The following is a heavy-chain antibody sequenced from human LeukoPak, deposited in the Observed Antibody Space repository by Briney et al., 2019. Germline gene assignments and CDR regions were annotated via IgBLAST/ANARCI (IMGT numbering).Heavy chain of an antibody. Sequence: PGGSLRLSCAASGFTVSSNYISWVRQAPGKGLEWVSVIYSGGSTYYADSVKGRFTISRDNSKNTLYLQMNSLRAEDTAVYYCARSPDYGGNPDYYYYYYMDVWGKGTTVTVSS. CDR3: ARSPDYGGNPDYYYYYYMDV. CDR2: IYSGGST. J-gene: IGHJ6*03. D-gene: IGHD4-23*01. CDR1: GFTVSSNY. V-gene: IGHV3-53*01.